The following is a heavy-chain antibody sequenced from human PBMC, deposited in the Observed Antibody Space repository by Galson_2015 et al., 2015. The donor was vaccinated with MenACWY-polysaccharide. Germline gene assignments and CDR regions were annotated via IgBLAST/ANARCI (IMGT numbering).Heavy chain of an antibody. D-gene: IGHD2-15*01. Sequence: SVKVSCKASGDSLNNYSIGWVRQAPEQGLEWMGRIIPFASMENYAQKFQGRVTISADTSANTVYMQLSSLRSDDTAVYFCARVDCSGGHCYFAYWGQGTLVTVSS. CDR2: IIPFASME. V-gene: IGHV1-69*02. CDR1: GDSLNNYS. J-gene: IGHJ4*02. CDR3: ARVDCSGGHCYFAY.